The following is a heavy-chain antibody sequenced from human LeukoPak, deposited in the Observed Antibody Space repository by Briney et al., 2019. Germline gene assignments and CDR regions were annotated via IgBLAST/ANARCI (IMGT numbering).Heavy chain of an antibody. CDR1: GYSISSGYY. J-gene: IGHJ6*03. CDR3: ARQGDGYYYMDV. V-gene: IGHV4-38-2*01. D-gene: IGHD3-10*01. Sequence: SETLSLTCVVSGYSISSGYYWGWIRQPPGKGLEWIATIHHSGSTYYSPSLKSRVTISVDTSKNQFSLKLSSVTAADTAVYYCARQGDGYYYMDVWGKGTTVTVSS. CDR2: IHHSGST.